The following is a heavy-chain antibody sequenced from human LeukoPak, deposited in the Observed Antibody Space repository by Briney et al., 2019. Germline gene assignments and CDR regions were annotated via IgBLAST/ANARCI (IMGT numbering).Heavy chain of an antibody. CDR2: ISWNSGSI. CDR1: GFTFDDYA. J-gene: IGHJ4*02. D-gene: IGHD3-10*01. CDR3: AKDTKAMVRGPFDY. Sequence: GGSLRLSCAASGFTFDDYAMHWVRQAPGKGLEWVSGISWNSGSIGYADSVKGRFTISRDNAKNSLYLQMNSLRAEDTALYYCAKDTKAMVRGPFDYWGQGTLVTVSS. V-gene: IGHV3-9*01.